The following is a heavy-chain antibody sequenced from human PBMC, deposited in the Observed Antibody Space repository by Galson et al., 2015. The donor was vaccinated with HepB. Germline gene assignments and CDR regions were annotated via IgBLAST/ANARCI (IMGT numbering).Heavy chain of an antibody. V-gene: IGHV3-23*01. Sequence: SLRLSCAASGFTFSSYAMSWVRQAPGKGLEWVSAISGSGGSTYYADSVKGRFTISRDNSKNTLYLQMNSLRAEDTAVYYCAKSPLLAGAFDIWGQGTMVTVSS. CDR3: AKSPLLAGAFDI. CDR2: ISGSGGST. CDR1: GFTFSSYA. D-gene: IGHD1-14*01. J-gene: IGHJ3*02.